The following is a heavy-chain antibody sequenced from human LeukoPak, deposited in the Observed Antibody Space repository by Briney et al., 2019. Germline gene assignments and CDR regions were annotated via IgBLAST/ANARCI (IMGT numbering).Heavy chain of an antibody. J-gene: IGHJ5*02. CDR1: GYSFTNYW. V-gene: IGHV5-51*01. CDR2: INLSDSDT. Sequence: GKSLKISCKASGYSFTNYWIGWVRQMPGKGLEWMGIINLSDSDTRYSPSFQGQVTFSADKSISTAYLQWSSLKASDTAMYYCARHVRVQESSRIHRRFDPWGQGTLVTVSS. CDR3: ARHVRVQESSRIHRRFDP. D-gene: IGHD3-10*02.